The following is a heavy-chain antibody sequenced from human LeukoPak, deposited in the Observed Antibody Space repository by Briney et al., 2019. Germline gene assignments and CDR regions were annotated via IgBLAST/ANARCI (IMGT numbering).Heavy chain of an antibody. CDR2: IIPILGIA. CDR1: GYTFTSYY. J-gene: IGHJ4*02. CDR3: ARGGGVTPDY. D-gene: IGHD4-23*01. Sequence: GASVKVSCKASGYTFTSYYMHWVRQAPGQGLEWMGRIIPILGIANYAQKFQGRVTITADKSTSTAYMELSSLRSEDTAVYYCARGGGVTPDYWGQGTLVTVSS. V-gene: IGHV1-69*04.